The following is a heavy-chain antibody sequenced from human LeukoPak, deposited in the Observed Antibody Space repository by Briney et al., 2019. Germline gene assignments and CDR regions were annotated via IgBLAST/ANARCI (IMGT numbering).Heavy chain of an antibody. CDR3: ARVYKAAAGNSPLGYYYYYYMDV. CDR2: INPNSGGT. D-gene: IGHD6-13*01. V-gene: IGHV1-2*02. CDR1: GYTFTVYY. Sequence: VASVKVSCKASGYTFTVYYMHWVRQAPGQGREWMGWINPNSGGTNYAQKFQGRVTMTRDTSISTAYMELSRLRSDDTAVYYCARVYKAAAGNSPLGYYYYYYMDVWGKGTTVTVSS. J-gene: IGHJ6*03.